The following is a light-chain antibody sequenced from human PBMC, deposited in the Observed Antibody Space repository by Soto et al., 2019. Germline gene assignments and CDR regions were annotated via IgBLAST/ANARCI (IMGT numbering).Light chain of an antibody. J-gene: IGKJ3*01. V-gene: IGKV3-20*01. CDR1: QSVSSTF. Sequence: EIVLTQSPGTLSLSPGDSATLSCRASQSVSSTFLAWYQHKPGRPPRLLIHGASSRATGIPDRFTGSGSGTDFTLTISRLEPEDFAVYYCQQYGSSPIFTFGPGTKGIS. CDR3: QQYGSSPIFT. CDR2: GAS.